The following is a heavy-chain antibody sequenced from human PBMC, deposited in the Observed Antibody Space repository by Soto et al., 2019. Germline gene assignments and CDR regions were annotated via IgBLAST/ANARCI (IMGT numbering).Heavy chain of an antibody. D-gene: IGHD3-9*01. V-gene: IGHV4-34*01. J-gene: IGHJ3*02. CDR3: ARQDSYYDILTGYFNDDAFDI. CDR1: GGSFSGYY. Sequence: PSETLSLTCAVYGGSFSGYYWTWIRQPPGKGLEWIGEINHSGSTNYNPSLKSRVTISVDTSKNQFSLKLSSVTAADTAVYYCARQDSYYDILTGYFNDDAFDIWGQGTMVTVSS. CDR2: INHSGST.